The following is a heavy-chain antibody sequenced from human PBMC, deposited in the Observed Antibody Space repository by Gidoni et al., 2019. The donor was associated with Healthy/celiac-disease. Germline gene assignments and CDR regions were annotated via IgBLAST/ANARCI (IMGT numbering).Heavy chain of an antibody. Sequence: QVHLVQSGAEVKKPGDSVRVSCKASGYSFTSYDIIWVRQATGQGLEWVGWVNPYNGKTGYAQTFQGRVTLTWDTSITTAHMELRDLTSEDTAVYYCARDAVALRFSYGLDVWGQGTTVTVSS. J-gene: IGHJ6*02. CDR1: GYSFTSYD. CDR2: VNPYNGKT. V-gene: IGHV1-8*03. D-gene: IGHD2-21*01. CDR3: ARDAVALRFSYGLDV.